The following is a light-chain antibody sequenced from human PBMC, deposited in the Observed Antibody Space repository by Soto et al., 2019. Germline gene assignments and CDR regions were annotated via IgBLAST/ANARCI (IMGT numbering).Light chain of an antibody. J-gene: IGKJ5*01. CDR2: AAS. Sequence: IQLTQSPSSLSASVVDRVTITCLASQSIANYLNWYQQKPGKAPKLLIYAASTLQSGVPSKFSGSGFGTDFTLTISSLQTEDFATYYCQQNYSPPPITFGQGTRLEIK. CDR3: QQNYSPPPIT. V-gene: IGKV1-39*01. CDR1: QSIANY.